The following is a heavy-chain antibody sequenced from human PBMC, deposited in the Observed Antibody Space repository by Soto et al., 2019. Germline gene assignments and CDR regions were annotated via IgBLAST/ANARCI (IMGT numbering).Heavy chain of an antibody. D-gene: IGHD2-15*01. Sequence: QLQLQESGPGLVKPSETLSLTGTVSGGSISSGSSYWGWIRQPPGKGLEWIASLYSSGSPYYHMSHKSRVTISVDASKNQFSLKVTSVTAADTAVYFCARRVVEGGGWRYFDLWGRGSLVTVSS. CDR2: LYSSGSP. CDR3: ARRVVEGGGWRYFDL. J-gene: IGHJ2*01. CDR1: GGSISSGSSY. V-gene: IGHV4-39*01.